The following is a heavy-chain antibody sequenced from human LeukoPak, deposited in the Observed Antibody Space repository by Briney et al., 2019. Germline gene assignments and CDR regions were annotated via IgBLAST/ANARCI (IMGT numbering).Heavy chain of an antibody. Sequence: PSETLSLTCTVSGGSISSYYWSWIRQPPGKGLEWIGYIYYSGSTYYNPSLKSRVTISVDTSKNQFSLKLSSVTAADTAVYYCASRNGDPTFDYWGQGTLVTVSS. V-gene: IGHV4-59*06. CDR1: GGSISSYY. CDR2: IYYSGST. D-gene: IGHD4-17*01. J-gene: IGHJ4*02. CDR3: ASRNGDPTFDY.